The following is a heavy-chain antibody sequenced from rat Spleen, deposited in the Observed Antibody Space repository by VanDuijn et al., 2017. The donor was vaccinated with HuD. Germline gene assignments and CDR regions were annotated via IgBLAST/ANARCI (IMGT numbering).Heavy chain of an antibody. J-gene: IGHJ2*01. CDR3: TRQTYGGPDY. CDR1: GITFSNYG. Sequence: EVQLVESGGGLVQPGGSLKFSCAASGITFSNYGMHWIRQAPTKGLEWVASITNTGGSTYYPDSVKGRFTISRDNAKSTLYLQMNSLRSEDTATYYCTRQTYGGPDYWGQGVMVTVSS. D-gene: IGHD1-11*01. CDR2: ITNTGGST. V-gene: IGHV5-19*01.